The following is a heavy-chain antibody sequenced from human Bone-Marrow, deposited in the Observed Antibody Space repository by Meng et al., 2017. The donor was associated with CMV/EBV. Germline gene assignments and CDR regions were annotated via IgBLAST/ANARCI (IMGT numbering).Heavy chain of an antibody. V-gene: IGHV1-69*10. CDR3: AISTQNYYYYGMDV. J-gene: IGHJ6*02. CDR2: IIPILGIA. Sequence: SVKVSCKASGYTFTSYGISWVRQAPGQGLEWMGWIIPILGIANYAQKFQGRVTITADKSTSTAYMELSSLRSEDTAVYYCAISTQNYYYYGMDVWGQGTTVTVSS. CDR1: GYTFTSYG.